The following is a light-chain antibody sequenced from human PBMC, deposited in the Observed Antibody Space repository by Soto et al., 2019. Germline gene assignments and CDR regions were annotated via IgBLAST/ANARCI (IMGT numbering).Light chain of an antibody. CDR3: CSHAGTSYV. CDR2: DVN. CDR1: SSDVGGYNS. J-gene: IGLJ1*01. Sequence: QSVLTQPRSVSGSPGQSVTISCTGASSDVGGYNSVSWYQQHPVKAPKLMIYDVNKRPSGVPDRFSGSKSGNTASLTISGLQTEDEADYYCCSHAGTSYVFGTGTKVTVL. V-gene: IGLV2-11*01.